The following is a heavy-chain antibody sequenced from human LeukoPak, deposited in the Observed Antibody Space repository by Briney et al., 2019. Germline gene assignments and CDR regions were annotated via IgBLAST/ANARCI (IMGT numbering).Heavy chain of an antibody. CDR3: AKDGFGELLFRGYYFDY. CDR1: GFTFSSYG. D-gene: IGHD3-10*01. Sequence: GGSLRLSCAASGFTFSSYGMHWVRQAPGKGGEGGAFIRDDGTNKYYAESVKGRFTISRDNSKNTLYLQMNSLRAEDTAVYYCAKDGFGELLFRGYYFDYWGQGTLVTVSS. CDR2: IRDDGTNK. V-gene: IGHV3-30*02. J-gene: IGHJ4*02.